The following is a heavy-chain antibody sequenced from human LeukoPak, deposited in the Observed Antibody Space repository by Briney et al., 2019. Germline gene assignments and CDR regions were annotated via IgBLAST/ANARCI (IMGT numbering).Heavy chain of an antibody. CDR3: ARASYYSDFDY. J-gene: IGHJ4*02. V-gene: IGHV3-53*01. Sequence: PGGSLRLSCAASGFTVSSNYMNWVRQAPGKGLEWVSVIYSGGSTYYADSVKGRFTISRDNSKNTLYLQMNSLRAEDTAVYYCARASYYSDFDYWGQGTLVTVSS. CDR2: IYSGGST. D-gene: IGHD3-10*01. CDR1: GFTVSSNY.